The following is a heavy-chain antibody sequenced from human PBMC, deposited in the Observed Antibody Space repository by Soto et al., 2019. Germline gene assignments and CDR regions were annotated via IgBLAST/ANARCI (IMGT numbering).Heavy chain of an antibody. V-gene: IGHV4-34*01. CDR1: GGSFSGYY. J-gene: IGHJ4*02. Sequence: QVQLQQWGAGLLKTSETLSLTCAVYGGSFSGYYWSWVRQSPGKGLEWIGEINHSGSTNYSPSLKSRLTPSVDTSKNQFSLKLSSVAAAETALYYCVACDSGYYPRYWGQGTLFTVSS. CDR2: INHSGST. D-gene: IGHD4-17*01. CDR3: VACDSGYYPRY.